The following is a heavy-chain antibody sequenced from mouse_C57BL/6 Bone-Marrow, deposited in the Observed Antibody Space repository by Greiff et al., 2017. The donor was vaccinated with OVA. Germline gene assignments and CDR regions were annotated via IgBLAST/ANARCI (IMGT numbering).Heavy chain of an antibody. J-gene: IGHJ2*01. D-gene: IGHD1-1*01. V-gene: IGHV1-80*01. CDR3: ARSDCCGTFDY. CDR2: IYPGDGDT. Sequence: QVQLKQSGAELVKPGASVKISCKASGYAFSSYWMNWVKQRPGKGLEWIGQIYPGDGDTNYNGKFKGKATLTADKSSSTAYMQLSSLASEDSAVYFCARSDCCGTFDYWGQGTTLTVSS. CDR1: GYAFSSYW.